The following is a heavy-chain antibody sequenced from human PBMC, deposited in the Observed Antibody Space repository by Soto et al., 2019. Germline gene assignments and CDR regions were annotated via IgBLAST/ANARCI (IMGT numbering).Heavy chain of an antibody. CDR1: GYTFTGYY. CDR2: INPNSGGT. CDR3: ARGYFDY. V-gene: IGHV1-2*02. J-gene: IGHJ4*02. Sequence: GASVKVSCKTSGYTFTGYYIHWVRQAPGQGLEWMGWINPNSGGTNYAQKFQGRVTMTRDTSISTAYMEVSSLRSDDTAVYFCARGYFDYWGQGTLVTVSP.